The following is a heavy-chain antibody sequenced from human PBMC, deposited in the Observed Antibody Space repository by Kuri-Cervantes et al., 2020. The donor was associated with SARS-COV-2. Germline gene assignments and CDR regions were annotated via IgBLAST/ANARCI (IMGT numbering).Heavy chain of an antibody. CDR1: GFTFTRHA. Sequence: GGSLRLSCAVSGFTFTRHAMHWVRQAPGSGLEWVALISYDGNNKFYADSVKGRFTISRDNSKNTLYLQMNSLRAEDTAVYYCAKDQHGIVVVVAAIDYWGQGTLVTVSS. D-gene: IGHD2-15*01. CDR2: ISYDGNNK. J-gene: IGHJ4*02. V-gene: IGHV3-30*18. CDR3: AKDQHGIVVVVAAIDY.